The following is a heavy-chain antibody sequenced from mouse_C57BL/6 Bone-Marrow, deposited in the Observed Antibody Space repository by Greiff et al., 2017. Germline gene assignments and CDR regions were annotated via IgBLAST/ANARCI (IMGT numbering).Heavy chain of an antibody. CDR3: TRTAYYGSSYDAMDY. CDR1: GYTFTSYW. CDR2: IYPGNSDT. V-gene: IGHV1-5*01. D-gene: IGHD1-1*01. Sequence: EVQLQQSGTVLARPGASVKMSCKTSGYTFTSYWMHWVKQRPGQGLEWIGAIYPGNSDTSYNQKFKGKAKLTAVTSASTAYMELSSLTNEDSAVYYCTRTAYYGSSYDAMDYWGQGTSVTVSS. J-gene: IGHJ4*01.